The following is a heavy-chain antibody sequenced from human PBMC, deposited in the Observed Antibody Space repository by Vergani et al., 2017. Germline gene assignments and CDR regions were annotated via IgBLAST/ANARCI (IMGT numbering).Heavy chain of an antibody. D-gene: IGHD3-10*01. Sequence: EVQLVESGGGLVQPGGSLRLSCAASGFTFSSYSMNWVRQAPGKGLEWVSYISSSSSTIYYADSVKGRFTISRDNAKNSLYLQMNSLRAEDTAVYYCARDYGSVSYTLYFDYGSQGSLVTVSS. CDR1: GFTFSSYS. CDR2: ISSSSSTI. CDR3: ARDYGSVSYTLYFDY. J-gene: IGHJ4*02. V-gene: IGHV3-48*01.